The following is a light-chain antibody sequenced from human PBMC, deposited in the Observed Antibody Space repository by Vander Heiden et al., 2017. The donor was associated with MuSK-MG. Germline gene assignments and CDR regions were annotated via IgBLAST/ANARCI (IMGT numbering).Light chain of an antibody. CDR3: QQRDSTPIT. J-gene: IGKJ5*01. CDR2: AAS. V-gene: IGKV1-39*01. Sequence: DIQMTQSPSSLSASVGDRVTITCRASQSISSYLNWYQQKPGKAPKLLIYAASSLQSGVPSRFSGSGSGTDFTLTISRRQPEDFATYYCQQRDSTPITFGQGTRLEIK. CDR1: QSISSY.